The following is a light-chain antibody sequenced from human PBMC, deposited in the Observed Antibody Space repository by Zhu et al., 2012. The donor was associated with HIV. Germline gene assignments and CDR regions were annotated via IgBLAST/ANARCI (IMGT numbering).Light chain of an antibody. CDR2: DAS. J-gene: IGKJ4*01. CDR3: QQRFNWPLT. V-gene: IGKV3-11*01. CDR1: QSVSSY. Sequence: IVLTQSPATLSLSPGERVTLSCRASQSVSSYLAWYQQKLGQAPRLLIYDASNRATGIPARFSGSGSGTDFTLSINTLEPGDSAVYYCQQRFNWPLTFGGGTKVEIK.